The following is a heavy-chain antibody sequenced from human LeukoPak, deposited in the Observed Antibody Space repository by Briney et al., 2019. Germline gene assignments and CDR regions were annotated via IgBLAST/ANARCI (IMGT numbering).Heavy chain of an antibody. D-gene: IGHD3-22*01. J-gene: IGHJ2*01. V-gene: IGHV1-2*02. Sequence: ASVKVSCKASGYTFTGHYIHWVRQAPGQGLEWMGWINSNSGGTKYPQKFQGRVAMTRDTSITTAYMELSRLTSDDKAVYYCARGGDSSSYYWAVGYFDLWGRGTLVTVSS. CDR3: ARGGDSSSYYWAVGYFDL. CDR1: GYTFTGHY. CDR2: INSNSGGT.